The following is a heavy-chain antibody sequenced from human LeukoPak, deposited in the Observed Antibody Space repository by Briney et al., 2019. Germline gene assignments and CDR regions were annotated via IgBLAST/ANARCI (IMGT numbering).Heavy chain of an antibody. V-gene: IGHV3-33*01. Sequence: GGSLKLSCAASGFTFSSYGMHWVRQAPGKGLEWVAVIWYDGSNKYYEDSVKGRFTISRDSSKNTLFLQMNSLRAEDTAVYYCARSRGGSSSGVGDNFGHWGQGTLVTVSS. CDR3: ARSRGGSSSGVGDNFGH. CDR2: IWYDGSNK. D-gene: IGHD6-6*01. J-gene: IGHJ4*02. CDR1: GFTFSSYG.